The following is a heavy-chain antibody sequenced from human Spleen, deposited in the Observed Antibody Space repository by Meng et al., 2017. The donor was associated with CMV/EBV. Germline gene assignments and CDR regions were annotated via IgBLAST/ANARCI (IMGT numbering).Heavy chain of an antibody. D-gene: IGHD1-14*01. CDR2: ISFDESIA. J-gene: IGHJ5*02. Sequence: SGLLFSNVGVRWVRLYKGKGLEWVATISFDESIAHYTDSVKGRFIISRDNSKNTTYLQMNSLRPEDTGVYYCARAVRGKPFNWFDPWGQGTLVTVSS. CDR3: ARAVRGKPFNWFDP. V-gene: IGHV3-30*10. CDR1: GLLFSNVG.